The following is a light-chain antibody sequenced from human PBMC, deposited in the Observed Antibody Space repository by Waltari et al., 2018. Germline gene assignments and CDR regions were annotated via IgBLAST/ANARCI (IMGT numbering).Light chain of an antibody. J-gene: IGKJ4*01. V-gene: IGKV3-11*01. CDR2: DAS. Sequence: EIVLTQSPATLSLSPGERATLSCRASQSFSSNLAWYQQKPGQAPRLLIYDASNRATGIPARFSGSGSGTDFTLTISSLEPEDFAVYYCQQRSNWLTFGGGTKVEIK. CDR1: QSFSSN. CDR3: QQRSNWLT.